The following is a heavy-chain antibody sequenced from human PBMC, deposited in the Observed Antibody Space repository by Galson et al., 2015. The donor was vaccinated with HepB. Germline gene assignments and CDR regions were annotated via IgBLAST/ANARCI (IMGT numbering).Heavy chain of an antibody. V-gene: IGHV2-5*01. CDR2: IYWNDDK. CDR3: AHSPGNYDFWSGYHTYYFDY. D-gene: IGHD3-3*01. J-gene: IGHJ4*02. CDR1: GFSLSASGVG. Sequence: LVKPTQTLPLTCTFSGFSLSASGVGVGWIRQPPGKALEWLALIYWNDDKDYSPSLKSRLTITKDTSKNQVVPTMPNMDPVDTATYYCAHSPGNYDFWSGYHTYYFDYWGQGTLVTVSS.